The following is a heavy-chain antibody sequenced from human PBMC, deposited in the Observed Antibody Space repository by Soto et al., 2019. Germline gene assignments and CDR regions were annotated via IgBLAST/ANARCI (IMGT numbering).Heavy chain of an antibody. CDR1: GFTFSSYG. J-gene: IGHJ3*02. V-gene: IGHV3-30*18. CDR2: ISYDGSNK. D-gene: IGHD6-19*01. CDR3: AKSGYSSGWYPDAFDI. Sequence: QVQLVESGGDVVQPGRSLRLSCAASGFTFSSYGMHWVRQAPGKGLEWVAVISYDGSNKYYADSVKGRFTISRDNSKNTLYLQMNSLRAEDTAVYYCAKSGYSSGWYPDAFDIWGQGTMVTVSS.